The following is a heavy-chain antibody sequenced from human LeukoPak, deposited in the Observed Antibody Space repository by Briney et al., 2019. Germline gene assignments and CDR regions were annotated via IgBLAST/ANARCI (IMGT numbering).Heavy chain of an antibody. CDR3: ARSLAGGSYAFDY. Sequence: SVKVSCKASGGTFSSYAITWVRQAPGQGPEWMGGIIPILGISDYAQQFQGRVTITADKSTSTAYMELNRLRSEDTALYYCARSLAGGSYAFDYWGQGTLVTVSS. V-gene: IGHV1-69*10. CDR2: IIPILGIS. D-gene: IGHD1-26*01. J-gene: IGHJ4*02. CDR1: GGTFSSYA.